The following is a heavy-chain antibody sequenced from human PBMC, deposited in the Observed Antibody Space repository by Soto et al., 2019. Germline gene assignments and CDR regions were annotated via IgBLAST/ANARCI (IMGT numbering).Heavy chain of an antibody. J-gene: IGHJ4*02. D-gene: IGHD2-15*01. CDR3: ARDRPYCSGGSCYSVSGDY. CDR1: GFTFSSYN. CDR2: ISSSSSYI. Sequence: EVQLVESGGGLVKPGGSLRLSCAASGFTFSSYNMNWVRQAPGKGLEWVSSISSSSSYIYYADSVKGRFTISRDNAKNSLYLQMNSLRAEDTAVYYCARDRPYCSGGSCYSVSGDYWGQGTLVTVSS. V-gene: IGHV3-21*01.